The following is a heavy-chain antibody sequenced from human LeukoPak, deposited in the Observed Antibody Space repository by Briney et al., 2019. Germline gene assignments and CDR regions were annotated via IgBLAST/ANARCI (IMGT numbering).Heavy chain of an antibody. Sequence: GGSLRLSCAASGFTFSSYSMKWVRQAPGKGLEWVSSIISSSSYIYYADSVKGRFTISRDNAKNSLYLQMNSLRAEDTAVYYCARESDCSSTSCQRGAFDIWGQGTLVTVSS. CDR1: GFTFSSYS. J-gene: IGHJ3*02. V-gene: IGHV3-21*01. CDR3: ARESDCSSTSCQRGAFDI. D-gene: IGHD2-2*01. CDR2: IISSSSYI.